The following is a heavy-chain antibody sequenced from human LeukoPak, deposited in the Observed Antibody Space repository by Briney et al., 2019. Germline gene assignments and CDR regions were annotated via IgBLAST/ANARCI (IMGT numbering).Heavy chain of an antibody. CDR1: GYTFTSYG. J-gene: IGHJ6*03. CDR2: ISAYNGNT. V-gene: IGHV1-18*01. Sequence: ASVTVSCKASGYTFTSYGISWVRQAPGQGLEWMGWISAYNGNTNYAQKLQGRVTITADKSTSTAYMELSSLRSEDTAVYYCARFLVGANYYSYMDVWGKGTTVTVSS. D-gene: IGHD1-26*01. CDR3: ARFLVGANYYSYMDV.